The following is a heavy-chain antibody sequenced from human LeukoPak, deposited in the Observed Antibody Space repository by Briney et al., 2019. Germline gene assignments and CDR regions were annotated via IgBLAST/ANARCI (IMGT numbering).Heavy chain of an antibody. CDR3: ATHCSSTTCYAY. J-gene: IGHJ4*02. D-gene: IGHD2-2*01. CDR2: ISGGGSST. CDR1: GFTFSNYA. Sequence: GGSLRLSCAASGFTFSNYAMSWVRQAPGKGLEWVSAISGGGSSTYYADFVKGRFTISRDNAKNTLYMQMNSLRAEDTAVYYCATHCSSTTCYAYWGQGTLVTVSS. V-gene: IGHV3-23*01.